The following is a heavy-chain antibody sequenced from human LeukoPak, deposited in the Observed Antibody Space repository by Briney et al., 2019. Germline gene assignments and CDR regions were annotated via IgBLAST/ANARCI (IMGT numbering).Heavy chain of an antibody. CDR2: IYTSGST. J-gene: IGHJ4*02. D-gene: IGHD2-2*01. Sequence: PSQTLSLTCTVSGGSIISGSYYWSWLRQPAGKGLEWIARIYTSGSTNYNPSLKSRVTISVDTSKNQFSLKLSSVTAADTAVYYCARDVGIVVVPAARVFDYWGQGTLVTVSS. CDR3: ARDVGIVVVPAARVFDY. CDR1: GGSIISGSYY. V-gene: IGHV4-61*02.